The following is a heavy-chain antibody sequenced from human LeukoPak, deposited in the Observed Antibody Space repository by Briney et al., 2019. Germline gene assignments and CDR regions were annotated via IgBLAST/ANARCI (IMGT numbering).Heavy chain of an antibody. CDR3: ARDGSFRCSSTSCYSGYYYYGVDV. D-gene: IGHD2-2*01. V-gene: IGHV1-18*01. Sequence: ASVKVSCKASGYTFASYGISWVRQAPGQGLEWMGWISAYNGNTNYAQKLQGRVTMTTDTSTSTAYMELRSLRSDDTAVYYCARDGSFRCSSTSCYSGYYYYGVDVWGQGTTVTVSS. J-gene: IGHJ6*02. CDR1: GYTFASYG. CDR2: ISAYNGNT.